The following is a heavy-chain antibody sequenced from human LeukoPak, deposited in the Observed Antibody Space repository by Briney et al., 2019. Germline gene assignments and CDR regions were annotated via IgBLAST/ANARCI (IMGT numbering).Heavy chain of an antibody. Sequence: PSGGSLRLSCAASGFTFSTYGMSWVRQTPGKGLEWVSAISGSGVTTYYADSVKGRFTISRDNARNTLYLQMNSLRAEDTAVYYCARDEILSYVWGKGTTVTVSS. J-gene: IGHJ6*04. CDR2: ISGSGVTT. V-gene: IGHV3-23*01. D-gene: IGHD2-15*01. CDR1: GFTFSTYG. CDR3: ARDEILSYV.